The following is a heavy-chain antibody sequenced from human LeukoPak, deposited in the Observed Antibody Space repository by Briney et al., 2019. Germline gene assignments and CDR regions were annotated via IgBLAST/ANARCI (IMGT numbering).Heavy chain of an antibody. CDR1: GGSFSGYY. CDR2: ISGSGGST. V-gene: IGHV3-23*01. J-gene: IGHJ5*02. D-gene: IGHD3-3*01. CDR3: AKTYYDFWSGYYPTNWFDP. Sequence: PSETLSLTCAVYGGSFSGYYWSWVRQAPGKGLEWVSAISGSGGSTYYADSVKGRFTISRDNSKNTLYLQMNSLRAEDTAVYYCAKTYYDFWSGYYPTNWFDPWGQGTLVTVSS.